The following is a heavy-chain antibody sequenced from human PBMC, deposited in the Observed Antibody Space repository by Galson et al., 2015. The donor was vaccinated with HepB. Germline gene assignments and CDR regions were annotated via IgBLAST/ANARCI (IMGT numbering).Heavy chain of an antibody. J-gene: IGHJ4*02. CDR3: ARDLGKYQLRRTFDY. CDR2: IYPGDSDT. CDR1: GYSFTSYW. Sequence: QSGAEVKKPGESLKISCKGSGYSFTSYWIGWVRQMPGKGLEWMGIIYPGDSDTRYSPSFQGQVTISADKSVNTAYLQWSSLKASDTAMYYCARDLGKYQLRRTFDYWGQGTLVTVSS. V-gene: IGHV5-51*01. D-gene: IGHD2-2*01.